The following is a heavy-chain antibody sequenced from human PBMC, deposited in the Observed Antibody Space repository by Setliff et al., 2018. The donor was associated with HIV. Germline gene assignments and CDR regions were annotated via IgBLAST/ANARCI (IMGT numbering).Heavy chain of an antibody. CDR3: ARGFDYAQRPPLYYFDY. J-gene: IGHJ4*02. D-gene: IGHD2-2*01. CDR2: IYYSGNP. V-gene: IGHV4-31*03. Sequence: PSETLSLTCTVSGGSISSGYYYWSWIRQHPGKGLEWIGYIYYSGNPFYNPSLSSRVTISLDTSKNQFSLKLSSVTAADTAVYYCARGFDYAQRPPLYYFDYWGQGTLXTVSS. CDR1: GGSISSGYYY.